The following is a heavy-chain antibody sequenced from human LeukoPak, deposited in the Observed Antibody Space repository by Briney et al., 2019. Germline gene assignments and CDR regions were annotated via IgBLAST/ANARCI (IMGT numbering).Heavy chain of an antibody. Sequence: SETLCLTCTVSVASMTSDYWSWIRQPARQGLEWIGRISTTGTTHYNPSLKGRVTMSLDTSKNHFSLKLTSVTAADTAVYYCARLAVPADKGAFDIWAHGTLVTVSS. J-gene: IGHJ3*02. D-gene: IGHD2-2*01. CDR3: ARLAVPADKGAFDI. CDR2: ISTTGTT. CDR1: VASMTSDY. V-gene: IGHV4-4*07.